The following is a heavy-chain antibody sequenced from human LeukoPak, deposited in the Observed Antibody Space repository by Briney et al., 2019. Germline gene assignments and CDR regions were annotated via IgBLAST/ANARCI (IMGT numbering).Heavy chain of an antibody. CDR1: GYTFTGYY. CDR2: INPNSDGT. J-gene: IGHJ4*02. V-gene: IGHV1-2*02. Sequence: ASVKVTCKSSGYTFTGYYIHWVRHAPGQELEWMGWINPNSDGTNYAQEVQGKVSMTSDTSITTASLELSMLRFNATALSYFSRKVELYDYWGKGTLVTVSS. CDR3: SRKVELYDY. D-gene: IGHD2-15*01.